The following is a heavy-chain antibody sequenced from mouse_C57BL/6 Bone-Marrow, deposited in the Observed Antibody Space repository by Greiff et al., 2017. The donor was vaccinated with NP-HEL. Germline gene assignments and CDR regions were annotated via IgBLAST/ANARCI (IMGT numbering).Heavy chain of an antibody. CDR1: GYSFTGYF. J-gene: IGHJ1*03. V-gene: IGHV1-20*01. CDR3: ARLTFYYDGSSYWYFDV. D-gene: IGHD1-1*01. Sequence: VQLQQSGPELVKPGDSVKISCKASGYSFTGYFMNWVMQSHGKSLEWIGRINPYNGDTFYNQKFKGKATLTVDKSSSTAHMELRSLTSEDSAVYYCARLTFYYDGSSYWYFDVWGTGTTVTVSS. CDR2: INPYNGDT.